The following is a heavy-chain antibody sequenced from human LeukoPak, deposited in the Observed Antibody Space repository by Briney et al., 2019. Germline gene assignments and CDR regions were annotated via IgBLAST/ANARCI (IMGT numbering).Heavy chain of an antibody. Sequence: SVKVSCXASGGTFSSYAISWVRQAHGQGLEWMGRIIPIFGTANYAQKFQDRVTITTDESTSTAYMELSSLRSEDTAVYYCARPHGDYYGSGSAAFDIWGQGTMVTVSS. V-gene: IGHV1-69*05. CDR1: GGTFSSYA. CDR3: ARPHGDYYGSGSAAFDI. J-gene: IGHJ3*02. D-gene: IGHD3-10*01. CDR2: IIPIFGTA.